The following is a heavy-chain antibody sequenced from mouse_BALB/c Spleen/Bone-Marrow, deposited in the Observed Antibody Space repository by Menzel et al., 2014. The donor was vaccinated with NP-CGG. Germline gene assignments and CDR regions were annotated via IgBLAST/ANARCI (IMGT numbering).Heavy chain of an antibody. CDR3: ARGTFDY. J-gene: IGHJ2*01. CDR2: INPSNGRT. Sequence: QVQLQQSGAELVKPGASVKLSCKASGYTFTSYWMHWVKQRPGQGLEWIGEINPSNGRTNYNEKFKSKATLTVDKSSSTAYMQPSSLTSEDSAVYYCARGTFDYWGQGTTLTVSS. V-gene: IGHV1S81*02. CDR1: GYTFTSYW.